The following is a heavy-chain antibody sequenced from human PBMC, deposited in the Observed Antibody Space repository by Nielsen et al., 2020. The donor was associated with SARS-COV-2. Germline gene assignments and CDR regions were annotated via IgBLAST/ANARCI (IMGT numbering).Heavy chain of an antibody. J-gene: IGHJ4*02. CDR3: AKDCGIVVVTAGFDY. CDR1: GFTFSSYA. Sequence: GESLKISCAASGFTFSSYAMSWVRQAPGKGLEWVSAISGSGGSTYYADSVKGRFTISRDNSKNTLYLQMNSLRAEDTAVYYCAKDCGIVVVTAGFDYWGQGTLVTVSS. V-gene: IGHV3-23*01. CDR2: ISGSGGST. D-gene: IGHD2-21*02.